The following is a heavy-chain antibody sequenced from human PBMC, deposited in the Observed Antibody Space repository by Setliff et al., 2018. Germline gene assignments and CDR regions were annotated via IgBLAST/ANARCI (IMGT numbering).Heavy chain of an antibody. V-gene: IGHV1-2*06. CDR1: GYIFTDYY. Sequence: ASVKVSCKASGYIFTDYYMHWVRQAPGQELGWMGRINPNSGGTNYAQKFQGRVTMTTDTYTGTGYMELRSLTSDDTAVYFCARFGGSCSSSSCYASDLWGQGTMVTVSS. CDR2: INPNSGGT. D-gene: IGHD2-2*01. CDR3: ARFGGSCSSSSCYASDL. J-gene: IGHJ3*01.